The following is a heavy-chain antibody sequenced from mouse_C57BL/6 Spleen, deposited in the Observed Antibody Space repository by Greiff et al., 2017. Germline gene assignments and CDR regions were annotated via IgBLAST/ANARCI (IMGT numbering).Heavy chain of an antibody. V-gene: IGHV5-6*02. J-gene: IGHJ2*01. CDR3: ARQRDLFDY. CDR1: GFTFSSYG. Sequence: DVKLVESGGDLVKPGGSLKLSCAASGFTFSSYGMSWVRQTPDKRLEWVATISSGGSYTYYPDSVKGRFTISRDNAKNTLYLQMSSLKSEDTAMYYCARQRDLFDYWGQGTTLTVSS. CDR2: ISSGGSYT.